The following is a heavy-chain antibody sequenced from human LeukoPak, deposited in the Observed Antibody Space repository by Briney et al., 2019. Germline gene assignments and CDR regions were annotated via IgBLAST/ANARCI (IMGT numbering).Heavy chain of an antibody. V-gene: IGHV4-39*07. CDR1: GGSISSSSYY. D-gene: IGHD6-19*01. CDR2: IYYSGST. CDR3: ARGLAVVDY. Sequence: SETLSLTCTVSGGSISSSSYYWGWIRQPPGKGLEWIGSIYYSGSTYYNPSLKSRVTISVDTSKNQFSLKLSSVIAADTAVYYCARGLAVVDYWGQGTLVTVSS. J-gene: IGHJ4*02.